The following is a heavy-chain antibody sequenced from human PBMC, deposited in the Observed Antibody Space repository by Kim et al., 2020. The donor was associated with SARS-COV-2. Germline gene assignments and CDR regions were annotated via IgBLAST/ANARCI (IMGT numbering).Heavy chain of an antibody. CDR2: ISSSSSYI. V-gene: IGHV3-21*01. D-gene: IGHD3-9*01. Sequence: GGSLRLSCAASGFTFSSYSMNWVRQAPGKGLEWVSSISSSSSYIYYADSVKGRFTISRDNAKNSLYLQMNSLRAEDTAVYYCARDLPASTIFFGSVGYFDYWGQGTLVTVSS. CDR1: GFTFSSYS. J-gene: IGHJ4*02. CDR3: ARDLPASTIFFGSVGYFDY.